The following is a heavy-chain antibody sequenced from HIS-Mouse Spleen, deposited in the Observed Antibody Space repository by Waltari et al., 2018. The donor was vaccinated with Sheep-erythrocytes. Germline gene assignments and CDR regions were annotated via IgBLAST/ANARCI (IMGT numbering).Heavy chain of an antibody. CDR1: GVTFSGYS. D-gene: IGHD1-26*01. Sequence: EVQLVESGGGLVKPGGSLSLSCAASGVTFSGYSMHWARQAPGKGLEWVSSISSSSSYIYYADSVKGRFTISRDNAKNSLYLQMNSLRAEDTAVYYCARVASGATFDYWGQGTLVTVSS. CDR2: ISSSSSYI. J-gene: IGHJ4*02. CDR3: ARVASGATFDY. V-gene: IGHV3-21*01.